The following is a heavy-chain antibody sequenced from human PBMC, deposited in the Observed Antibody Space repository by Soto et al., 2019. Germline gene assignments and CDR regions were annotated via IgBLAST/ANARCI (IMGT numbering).Heavy chain of an antibody. D-gene: IGHD2-21*02. J-gene: IGHJ6*02. CDR3: ARGATVVTWPYYYYGMDV. CDR1: GGTFSSYA. V-gene: IGHV1-69*01. CDR2: IIPIFGTA. Sequence: QVQLVQSGAEVKKPGSSVKVSCKASGGTFSSYAISWVRQAPGQGLEWMGGIIPIFGTANYAQKFQGRVTITADESTSTAYMELSSLRSEDTAVYYCARGATVVTWPYYYYGMDVWGQGTTVTVSS.